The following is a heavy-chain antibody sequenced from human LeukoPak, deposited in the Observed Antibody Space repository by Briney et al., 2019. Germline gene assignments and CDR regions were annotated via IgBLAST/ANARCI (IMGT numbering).Heavy chain of an antibody. D-gene: IGHD1-26*01. J-gene: IGHJ6*03. V-gene: IGHV3-53*01. Sequence: GGSLRRSCAASGFTVSSNYMSWVRQAPGKGLEWVSVIYSGGSTYYADSVKGRFTISRDNSKNTLYLQMNSLRAEDTAVYYCAKGVGATATYYYYYMDVWGKGTTVTVSS. CDR3: AKGVGATATYYYYYMDV. CDR1: GFTVSSNY. CDR2: IYSGGST.